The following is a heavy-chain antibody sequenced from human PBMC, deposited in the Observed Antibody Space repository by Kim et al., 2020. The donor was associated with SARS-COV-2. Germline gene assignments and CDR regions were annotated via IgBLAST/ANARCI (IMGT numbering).Heavy chain of an antibody. CDR2: IYYSGST. J-gene: IGHJ4*02. V-gene: IGHV4-59*08. CDR3: ASSLWSGDWY. Sequence: SETLSLTCTVSGGSSSSYYWCWIQQPPGKGLEWIGYIYYSGSTNYNPSLKSRVTISVDTSKNQFSLKLSSVTAAATALYYCASSLWSGDWYWGQGTLVTV. CDR1: GGSSSSYY. D-gene: IGHD3-10*01.